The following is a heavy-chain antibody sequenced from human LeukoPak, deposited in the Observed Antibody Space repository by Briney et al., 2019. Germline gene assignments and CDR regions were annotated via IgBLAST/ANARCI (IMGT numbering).Heavy chain of an antibody. V-gene: IGHV4-4*07. CDR3: ARGRRSSSWYSLIDY. D-gene: IGHD6-13*01. CDR2: IYISGNT. Sequence: SGTLSLTCTVSGGSISSYYWSWIRQPAGKGLEWIGRIYISGNTNYNPSLKSRVTISVDTSKNQFSLKLSSVTAADTAVYYCARGRRSSSWYSLIDYWGQGTLVTVSS. CDR1: GGSISSYY. J-gene: IGHJ4*02.